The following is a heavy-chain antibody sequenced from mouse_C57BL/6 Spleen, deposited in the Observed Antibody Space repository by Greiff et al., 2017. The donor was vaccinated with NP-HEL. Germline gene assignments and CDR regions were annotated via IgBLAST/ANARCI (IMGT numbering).Heavy chain of an antibody. D-gene: IGHD2-4*01. V-gene: IGHV3-6*01. CDR3: AREDYDGEYFDY. CDR2: ISYDGSN. Sequence: VQLQQSGPGLVKPSQSLSLTCSVTGYSITSGYYWNWIRQFPGNKLEWMGYISYDGSNNYNPSLKNRISITRDTSKNQFFLKLNSVTTEDTATYYCAREDYDGEYFDYWGQGTTLTVSS. J-gene: IGHJ2*01. CDR1: GYSITSGYY.